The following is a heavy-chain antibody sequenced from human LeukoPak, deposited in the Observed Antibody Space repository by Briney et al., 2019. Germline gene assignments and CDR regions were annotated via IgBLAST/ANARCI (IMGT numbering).Heavy chain of an antibody. CDR3: ARGEYDLLGDY. Sequence: WASVKVSCKASGYTFTSYGISWVRQAPGQGLEWLGWISPYNGNTKYAQKIQGRATMTTDTSTSTAYLELRSLRSDDTAVYYCARGEYDLLGDYWGQGTLVTVSS. V-gene: IGHV1-18*01. CDR1: GYTFTSYG. CDR2: ISPYNGNT. J-gene: IGHJ4*02. D-gene: IGHD3-10*01.